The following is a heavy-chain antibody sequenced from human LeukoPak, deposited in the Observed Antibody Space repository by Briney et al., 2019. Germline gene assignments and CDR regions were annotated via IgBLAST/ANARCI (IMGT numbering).Heavy chain of an antibody. CDR3: ARADRSGYFGNVVAFDI. CDR1: GGSVNSGSYS. CDR2: IHISGST. V-gene: IGHV4-61*02. Sequence: SETLSLTCTVSGGSVNSGSYSWTWIRQPAGKGLEWIGRIHISGSTDYTPSLKSRVTISVDTSKNQFSLKLSSVTAADTAVYYCARADRSGYFGNVVAFDIWGQGTMVTVSS. J-gene: IGHJ3*02. D-gene: IGHD3-22*01.